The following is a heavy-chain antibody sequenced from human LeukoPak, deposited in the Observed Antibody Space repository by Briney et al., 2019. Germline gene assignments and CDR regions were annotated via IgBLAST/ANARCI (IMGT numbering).Heavy chain of an antibody. CDR3: ARHGYTASHYFLDF. V-gene: IGHV4-4*07. CDR2: IYTTGKT. J-gene: IGHJ4*02. D-gene: IGHD3-16*01. CDR1: SGSINSYY. Sequence: PSETLCLTCTVSSGSINSYYWGWVRQPAGRGLEWIGRIYTTGKTDYNPSLKSRLTMSVDTSKRQFSLNLTSVTAADTAIYFCARHGYTASHYFLDFWSQGTLVTVSS.